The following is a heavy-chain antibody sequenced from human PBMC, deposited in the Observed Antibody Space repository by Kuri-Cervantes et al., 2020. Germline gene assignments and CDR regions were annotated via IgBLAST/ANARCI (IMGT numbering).Heavy chain of an antibody. CDR1: GGSISSYY. Sequence: GSLRLSCTVSGGSISSYYWSWIRQPPGKGLEWIGYIYYSGSTNYNPSLKSRVTISVDTSKNRFSLKLSSVTAADTAVYYCARVEPIFCSSTGCYVRDWGQGTLVTVSS. CDR3: ARVEPIFCSSTGCYVRD. CDR2: IYYSGST. J-gene: IGHJ4*02. V-gene: IGHV4-59*01. D-gene: IGHD2-2*01.